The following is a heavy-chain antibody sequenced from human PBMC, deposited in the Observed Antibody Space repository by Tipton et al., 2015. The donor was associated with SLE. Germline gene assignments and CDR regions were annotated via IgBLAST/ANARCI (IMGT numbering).Heavy chain of an antibody. Sequence: VQLVQSGAEVKKPGESLKISCEASGYTFTTHWIGWVRQMPGKGLEWMGMIYPGDSDTTYSPSFKGHVNISADESVNTAYLHWSSLGASDTGMYYCARQDLDTAMVSFDYWGQGTLVTVSS. CDR2: IYPGDSDT. CDR1: GYTFTTHW. J-gene: IGHJ4*02. V-gene: IGHV5-51*01. CDR3: ARQDLDTAMVSFDY. D-gene: IGHD5-18*01.